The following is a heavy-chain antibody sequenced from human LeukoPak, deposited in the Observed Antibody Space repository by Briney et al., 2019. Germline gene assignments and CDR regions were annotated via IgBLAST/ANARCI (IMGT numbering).Heavy chain of an antibody. CDR2: ISGSGGST. D-gene: IGHD5-18*01. CDR1: GFTFSSYA. CDR3: AKDRVQLWLQGSFDY. Sequence: PGGSLRLSCAASGFTFSSYAMSWVRRAPGKGLEWVSAISGSGGSTYYADSVKGRFTISRDNSKNTLYLQMNSLRAEDTAVYYCAKDRVQLWLQGSFDYWGQGTLVTVSS. V-gene: IGHV3-23*01. J-gene: IGHJ4*02.